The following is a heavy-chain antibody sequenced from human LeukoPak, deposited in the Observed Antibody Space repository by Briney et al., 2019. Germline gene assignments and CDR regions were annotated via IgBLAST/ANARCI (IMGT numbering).Heavy chain of an antibody. Sequence: GASVKVSCKTSGYTFSGYYLNWVRQAPGQGLEWMGWINANSGETNYAQKFQGRVTMTRDTSISTAYMEFSRLNSDDTAVYYCATGVDMIWFALQSWGQGTLVSVSS. V-gene: IGHV1-2*02. D-gene: IGHD3-10*01. J-gene: IGHJ5*02. CDR1: GYTFSGYY. CDR2: INANSGET. CDR3: ATGVDMIWFALQS.